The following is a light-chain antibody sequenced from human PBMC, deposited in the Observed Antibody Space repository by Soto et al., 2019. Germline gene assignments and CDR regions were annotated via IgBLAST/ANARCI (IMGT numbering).Light chain of an antibody. Sequence: QSALTQPASVSGSPGQSITISCTGTSSDVGGYNYVSWYQQHPGKTPKLMIYEVSNRPSGVSHRFSGSKSGNTASLTISGLQAEDEADYYCSSYSSSTTFVVFGGGTKLTVL. J-gene: IGLJ2*01. CDR1: SSDVGGYNY. CDR2: EVS. CDR3: SSYSSSTTFVV. V-gene: IGLV2-14*01.